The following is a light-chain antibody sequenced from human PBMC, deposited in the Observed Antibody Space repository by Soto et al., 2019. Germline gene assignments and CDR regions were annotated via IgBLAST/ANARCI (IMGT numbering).Light chain of an antibody. J-gene: IGKJ1*01. CDR1: QTVSTN. V-gene: IGKV3-15*01. CDR3: QQYNSWPPT. Sequence: EIVMTQSPDTLSVSPGERATLSCRASQTVSTNLGWYQQKPGQAPRLLIFHTSSRATGIPARFSGSGSGAEFNLTITSLQSEDFAVYHCQQYNSWPPTFGQGTKVDIK. CDR2: HTS.